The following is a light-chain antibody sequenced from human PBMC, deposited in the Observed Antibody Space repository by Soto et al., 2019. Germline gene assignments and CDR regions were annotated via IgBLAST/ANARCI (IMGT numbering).Light chain of an antibody. CDR2: GAS. V-gene: IGKV3-15*01. J-gene: IGKJ5*01. CDR1: QSVSSN. CDR3: QQYKDWPLT. Sequence: EIVMTQSPATLSVSPGERATLSCRASQSVSSNYLAWYQQKPGQAPRLLIYGASTRATVIPARFSGSGSGTEFTLTISSLQSEDFAVYYCQQYKDWPLTFGQGTRLEIK.